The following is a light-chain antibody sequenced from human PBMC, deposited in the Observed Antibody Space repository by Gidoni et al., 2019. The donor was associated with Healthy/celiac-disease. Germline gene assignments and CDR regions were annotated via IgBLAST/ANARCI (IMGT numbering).Light chain of an antibody. CDR1: QTISSY. V-gene: IGKV3-15*01. CDR2: GAS. Sequence: EIVMTQSPATLSVSPGARATLSCRASQTISSYLAWYQQQPGQAPRLLSYGASTRATGIPARFSGSGSGTEFTLTISSLQSEDFAVYYCQQYNNWPMYTFGQGTKVEIK. CDR3: QQYNNWPMYT. J-gene: IGKJ2*01.